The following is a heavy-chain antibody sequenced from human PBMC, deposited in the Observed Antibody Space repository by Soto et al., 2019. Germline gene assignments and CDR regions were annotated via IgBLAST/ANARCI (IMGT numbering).Heavy chain of an antibody. Sequence: GGSLRLSCVGSGFSFDNFAMSWVRQAPGKGLEWVSAISGSGGSTYYADSVKGLFTISRDNSKNTLYLQINSLRAEDTAVYYCANAVEDIVVVPAATYYYYYGMDVWGQGTTVTV. CDR1: GFSFDNFA. CDR3: ANAVEDIVVVPAATYYYYYGMDV. J-gene: IGHJ6*02. CDR2: ISGSGGST. V-gene: IGHV3-23*01. D-gene: IGHD2-2*01.